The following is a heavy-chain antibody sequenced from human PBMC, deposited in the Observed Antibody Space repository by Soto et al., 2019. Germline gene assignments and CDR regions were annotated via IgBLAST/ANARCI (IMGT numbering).Heavy chain of an antibody. CDR1: GGSISSGGYY. V-gene: IGHV4-31*03. CDR2: IYYIGST. Sequence: QVQLQESGPGLVKPSQTLSLTCTVSGGSISSGGYYWSWIRQHPGKGLEWIGYIYYIGSTYYNPTAQSRVTISVPTTKTQLSLKLSSVTAAATAVYYCAREPGVWGQGTLVTVSS. J-gene: IGHJ4*02. D-gene: IGHD3-10*01. CDR3: AREPGV.